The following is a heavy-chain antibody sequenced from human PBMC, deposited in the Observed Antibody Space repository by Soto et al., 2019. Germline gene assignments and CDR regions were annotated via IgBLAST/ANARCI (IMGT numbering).Heavy chain of an antibody. D-gene: IGHD3-10*02. V-gene: IGHV1-69*13. CDR3: ARYVWGDGYNSGGDY. J-gene: IGHJ4*02. Sequence: ASVKVSCKASGGTFSSYAISWVRQAPGQGLEWMGGIIPIFGTANYAQKFQGRVTITADESTSTAYMELSSLRSEDTAVYYCARYVWGDGYNSGGDYWGQGTLVTVSS. CDR1: GGTFSSYA. CDR2: IIPIFGTA.